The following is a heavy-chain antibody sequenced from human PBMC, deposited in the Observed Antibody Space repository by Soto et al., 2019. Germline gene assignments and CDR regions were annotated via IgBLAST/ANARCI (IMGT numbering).Heavy chain of an antibody. CDR2: IYYSGST. D-gene: IGHD2-15*01. CDR1: GGSISSGGYY. V-gene: IGHV4-31*03. J-gene: IGHJ4*02. Sequence: QVQLQESGPGLVKPSQTLSLTCTVSGGSISSGGYYWSWIRQHPGKGLEWIGYIYYSGSTYYNPSLNSRVTISVDTSKNQFSLKLSSVTAADTAVYYCARNVVVVAALEDWRQGTLVTVSS. CDR3: ARNVVVVAALED.